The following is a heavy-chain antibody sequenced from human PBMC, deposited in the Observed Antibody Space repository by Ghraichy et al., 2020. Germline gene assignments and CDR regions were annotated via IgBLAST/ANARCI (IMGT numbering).Heavy chain of an antibody. V-gene: IGHV4-34*01. CDR1: GGSFSGYY. CDR2: INHSGST. J-gene: IGHJ5*02. Sequence: SETLSLTCAVYGGSFSGYYWSWIRQPPGKGLEWIWEINHSGSTNYNPSLKSRVTISVDTSKNQFSLKLSSVTAADTAVYYCARGLSALWFGELYSNWFDPWGQGTLVTVSS. D-gene: IGHD3-10*01. CDR3: ARGLSALWFGELYSNWFDP.